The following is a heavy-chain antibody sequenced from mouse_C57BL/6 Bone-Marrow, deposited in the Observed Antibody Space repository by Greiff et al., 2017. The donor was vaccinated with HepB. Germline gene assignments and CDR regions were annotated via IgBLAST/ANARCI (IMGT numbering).Heavy chain of an antibody. CDR3: TNVVDYYSSSAWFAF. Sequence: EVKLQESGTVLVRPGASVKMSCKTSGYTFTSYWMHWVKQRPGQGLEWIGAIYPGNSVTSYNEKFKGKAKLTAVTSASTAYMERSSLTNEDSAVYYCTNVVDYYSSSAWFAFWGPGTLVTVSA. J-gene: IGHJ3*01. CDR1: GYTFTSYW. D-gene: IGHD1-1*01. CDR2: IYPGNSVT. V-gene: IGHV1-5*01.